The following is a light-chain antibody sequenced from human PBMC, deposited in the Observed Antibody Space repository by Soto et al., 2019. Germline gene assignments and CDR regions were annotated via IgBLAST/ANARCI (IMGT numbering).Light chain of an antibody. CDR2: DVS. CDR1: SSDVGGYSY. V-gene: IGLV2-14*01. J-gene: IGLJ1*01. Sequence: QSGLTEPAAGSGSPGQSIAISCTGPSSDVGGYSYVSWYQQQPGKAPKLVISDVSNRPSGVSDRFSGSKSGNTASLTISGLQTEDEADYYCASYTTSSTYVFGTGTKVTVL. CDR3: ASYTTSSTYV.